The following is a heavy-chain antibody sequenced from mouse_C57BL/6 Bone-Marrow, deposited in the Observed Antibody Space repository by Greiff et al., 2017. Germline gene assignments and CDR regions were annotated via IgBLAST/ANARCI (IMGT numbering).Heavy chain of an antibody. D-gene: IGHD1-1*01. J-gene: IGHJ2*01. CDR1: GFTFRSYA. Sequence: EVTVEESGGGLVKPGGSLTLSCAASGFTFRSYAMSWVRQTPEKRLEWVATISDGGSYTYYPDNVKGRFTISRDNAKNNLYLQMSHLKSEDTAMYYCARDYYGSTFYWFDYWGQGTTLTVSS. CDR3: ARDYYGSTFYWFDY. CDR2: ISDGGSYT. V-gene: IGHV5-4*01.